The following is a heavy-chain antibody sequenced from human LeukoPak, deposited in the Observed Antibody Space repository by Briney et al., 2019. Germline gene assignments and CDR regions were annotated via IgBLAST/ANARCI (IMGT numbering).Heavy chain of an antibody. J-gene: IGHJ4*02. CDR2: INPNSGGT. CDR3: ARERVVGATRHFDY. V-gene: IGHV1-2*02. CDR1: GYTFTGYY. Sequence: ASVKVSCKASGYTFTGYYMHWVRQAPGQGLEWMGWINPNSGGTNYAQKFQGRVTMTRDTSIITAYMELSRLRSDDTAVYYCARERVVGATRHFDYWGQGTLVTVSS. D-gene: IGHD1-26*01.